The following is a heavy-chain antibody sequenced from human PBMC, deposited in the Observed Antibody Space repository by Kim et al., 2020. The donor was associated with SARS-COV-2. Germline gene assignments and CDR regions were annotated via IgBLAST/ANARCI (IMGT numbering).Heavy chain of an antibody. Sequence: GGSLRLSCAASGFTFSSYSMNWVRQAPGKGLEWVSSISSSSSYIYYADSVKGRFTISRDNAKNSLYLQMNSLRAEDTAVYYCARDNKTTVTTRGSGMDVWGQGTTVTVSS. V-gene: IGHV3-21*01. CDR1: GFTFSSYS. CDR3: ARDNKTTVTTRGSGMDV. D-gene: IGHD4-4*01. CDR2: ISSSSSYI. J-gene: IGHJ6*02.